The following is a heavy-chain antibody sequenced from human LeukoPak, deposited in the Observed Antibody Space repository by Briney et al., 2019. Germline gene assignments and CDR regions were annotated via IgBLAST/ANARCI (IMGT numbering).Heavy chain of an antibody. J-gene: IGHJ4*02. CDR3: ARDSHDYCDY. CDR2: INAYNGKT. CDR1: GFTFTSNG. V-gene: IGHV1-18*04. Sequence: ASVKVSCKTSGFTFTSNGISWVRQAPGQGLEWMGWINAYNGKTNYPQKFQDRVTMTTDTSTSTAYLELRNLRSDDTAVYYCARDSHDYCDYWGQGTLVTVSS.